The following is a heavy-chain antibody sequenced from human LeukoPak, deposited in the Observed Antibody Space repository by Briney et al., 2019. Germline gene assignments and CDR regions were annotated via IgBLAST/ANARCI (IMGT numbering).Heavy chain of an antibody. CDR1: GFTFTHYG. Sequence: GASVKVSCKASGFTFTHYGVSWLRQAPGQGLEWMGWISGYNGDTKYAEKFQGRVTMTADAPTSTAYMGVRSLTSDDTAVYYCARDFSNTSGFKVVVDYWGQGTLVTVSS. CDR3: ARDFSNTSGFKVVVDY. J-gene: IGHJ4*02. D-gene: IGHD3-22*01. V-gene: IGHV1-18*01. CDR2: ISGYNGDT.